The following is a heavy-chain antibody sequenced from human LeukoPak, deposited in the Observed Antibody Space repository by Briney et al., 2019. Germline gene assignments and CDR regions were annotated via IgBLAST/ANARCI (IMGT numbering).Heavy chain of an antibody. V-gene: IGHV3-53*01. D-gene: IGHD2-15*01. CDR3: AKNGDRGAYCTGGTCYPYFYYYMDV. J-gene: IGHJ6*03. CDR2: IYSGGST. CDR1: GFTFSSNY. Sequence: GGSLRLSCAASGFTFSSNYMSWVRQAPGKGLEWVSVIYSGGSTYYSDSVRGGFTISRDNSKNTLYLQMNSLRAEDTAIYYCAKNGDRGAYCTGGTCYPYFYYYMDVWGKGTTVTI.